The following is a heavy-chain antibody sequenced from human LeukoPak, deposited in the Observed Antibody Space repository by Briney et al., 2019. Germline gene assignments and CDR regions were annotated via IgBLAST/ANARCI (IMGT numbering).Heavy chain of an antibody. D-gene: IGHD5-18*01. CDR2: IYYSGST. CDR1: GGSISSGGYY. CDR3: AGGRWVQLTFDY. Sequence: SETLSLTCTVSGGSISSGGYYWSWIRQHPGKGLEWIGYIYYSGSTYYNPSLKSRVTISVDTSKNQFSLKLSSVTAADTAVYYCAGGRWVQLTFDYWGQGTLVTVSS. V-gene: IGHV4-31*03. J-gene: IGHJ4*02.